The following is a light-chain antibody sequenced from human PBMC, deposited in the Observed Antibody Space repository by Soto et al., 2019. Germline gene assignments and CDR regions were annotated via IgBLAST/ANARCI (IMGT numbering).Light chain of an antibody. J-gene: IGKJ1*01. CDR2: DAS. CDR3: QQYNSFSWT. CDR1: QSLSSW. Sequence: DIQMTQSPSTLSASVGDSVTITCRASQSLSSWLAWYQQKPGKAPKLLIYDASSLESGVPSRFSGSGSGTEFTLTISSLQPDDFATYYCQQYNSFSWTFGQGTKVEIK. V-gene: IGKV1-5*01.